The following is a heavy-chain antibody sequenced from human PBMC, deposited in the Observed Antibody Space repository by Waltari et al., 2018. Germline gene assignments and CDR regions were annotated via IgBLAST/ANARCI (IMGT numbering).Heavy chain of an antibody. CDR2: IYHSGST. V-gene: IGHV4-38-2*02. CDR3: ARDGPSIYCGGDCVFDY. D-gene: IGHD2-21*01. CDR1: GYSISSGYY. J-gene: IGHJ4*02. Sequence: QVQLQESGPGLVKPSETLSLTCAVSGYSISSGYYWGWIRQPQGKGLEWIGSIYHSGSTYYNPSLKSRVTISVDTSKNQFSLKLSSVTAADTAVYYCARDGPSIYCGGDCVFDYWGQGTLVTVSS.